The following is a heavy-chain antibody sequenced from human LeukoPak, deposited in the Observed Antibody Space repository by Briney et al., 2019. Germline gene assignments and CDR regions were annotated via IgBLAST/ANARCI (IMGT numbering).Heavy chain of an antibody. V-gene: IGHV5-51*01. J-gene: IGHJ4*02. CDR3: ARLRTYGDYAINY. Sequence: PGESLQISCKGSGYSFTSYWIAWVRQMPGKGLEWMGIIYPGESDTRYSPSFQGQVTMSADKSVSSAYLQWSSLKASDTAMYYCARLRTYGDYAINYWGQGTQVTVSS. CDR2: IYPGESDT. D-gene: IGHD4-17*01. CDR1: GYSFTSYW.